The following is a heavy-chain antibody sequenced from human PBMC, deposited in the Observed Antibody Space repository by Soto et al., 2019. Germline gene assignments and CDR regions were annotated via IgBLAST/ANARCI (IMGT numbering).Heavy chain of an antibody. Sequence: QVQLVEPGGGVVQPGRSLRLSCAASGFTFSSYGMHWVRQAPGKGLEWVAVISYDGSNKYYADSVKGRFTISRDNSKNTLYLQMNSLRAEDTAVYYCAKDEEIQLVDYWGQGTLVTVSS. CDR2: ISYDGSNK. CDR3: AKDEEIQLVDY. V-gene: IGHV3-30*18. CDR1: GFTFSSYG. D-gene: IGHD5-18*01. J-gene: IGHJ4*02.